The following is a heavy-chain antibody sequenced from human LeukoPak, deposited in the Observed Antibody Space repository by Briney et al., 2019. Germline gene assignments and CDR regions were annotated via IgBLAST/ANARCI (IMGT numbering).Heavy chain of an antibody. V-gene: IGHV3-30-3*01. CDR2: ISYDGSNK. CDR3: AKDPAYYDFWSGPEGYGMDV. CDR1: GFTFSSYA. J-gene: IGHJ6*02. Sequence: GGSLRLSCAASGFTFSSYAMHWVRQAPGKGLEWVAVISYDGSNKYYADSVKGRFTISRDNSKNTLYLQMNSLRAEDTAVYYCAKDPAYYDFWSGPEGYGMDVWGQGTTVTVSS. D-gene: IGHD3-3*01.